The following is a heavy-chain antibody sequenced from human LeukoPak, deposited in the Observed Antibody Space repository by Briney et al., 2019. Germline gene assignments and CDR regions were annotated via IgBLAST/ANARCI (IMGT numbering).Heavy chain of an antibody. J-gene: IGHJ4*02. D-gene: IGHD2-8*01. CDR2: MCGGGST. V-gene: IGHV3-23*01. CDR3: XPTPRGSSLLYDHLGY. CDR1: GFLFSGYD. Sequence: GGPLTLSCASAGFLFSGYDMRWVRQPPGKGLERLSSMCGGGSTYYPEPRKGRFTISRDNSKKTLDLQMNHLKTHGQALYLFXPTPRGSSLLYDHLGYWGQGTLVTVSS.